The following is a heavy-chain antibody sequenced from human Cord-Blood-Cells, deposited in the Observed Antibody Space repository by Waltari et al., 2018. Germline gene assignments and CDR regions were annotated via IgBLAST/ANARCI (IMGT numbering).Heavy chain of an antibody. CDR2: VDPEDGKK. D-gene: IGHD1-26*01. CDR3: ATVAEYSGSYYGWFDP. V-gene: IGHV1-69-2*01. Sequence: EVQLVQSGAEVKKPGATVKIPCKVSGYTFTDYSMHWEQHAPGKGLEWMGLVDPEDGKKIYAEKVQGRVTITADTSTDTAYMELSSLRSEDTAVYYCATVAEYSGSYYGWFDPWGQGTLVTVSS. J-gene: IGHJ5*02. CDR1: GYTFTDYS.